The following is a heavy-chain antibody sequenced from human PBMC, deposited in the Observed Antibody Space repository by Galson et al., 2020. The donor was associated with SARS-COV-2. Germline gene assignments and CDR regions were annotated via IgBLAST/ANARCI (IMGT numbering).Heavy chain of an antibody. CDR1: GYSFSKNW. V-gene: IGHV5-51*01. CDR2: IYPDDSET. J-gene: IGHJ6*02. CDR3: ARHLGGYYYYGVDA. Sequence: HGESLKISCEVSGYSFSKNWIGWVRQMPGTGLEWVGIIYPDDSETRYSPSFQGQVTISADKSTSTAYLQWSSLKASDSGIYYCARHLGGYYYYGVDAWGQGTTVTVSS. D-gene: IGHD3-16*01.